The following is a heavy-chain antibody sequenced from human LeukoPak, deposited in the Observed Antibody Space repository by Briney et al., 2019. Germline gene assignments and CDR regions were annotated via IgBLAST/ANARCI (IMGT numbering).Heavy chain of an antibody. D-gene: IGHD3-9*01. J-gene: IGHJ4*02. Sequence: GGSLRLSCAASGFTFSSYSMNWVRQAPGKGLEWVSYISSSSSTIYYADSVKGRFTISRDNANNSLSLQMNSLRAEDTAVYYCARGYFDWLLRPYFDYWGQGTLVTVSS. V-gene: IGHV3-48*04. CDR1: GFTFSSYS. CDR3: ARGYFDWLLRPYFDY. CDR2: ISSSSSTI.